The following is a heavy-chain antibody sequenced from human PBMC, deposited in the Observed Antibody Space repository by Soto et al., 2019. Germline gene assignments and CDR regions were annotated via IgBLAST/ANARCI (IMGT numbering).Heavy chain of an antibody. Sequence: GGSLRLSCAASGFTFSTFEMSWVRQAPGKGLEWVSFISGRDDRTYYADSVKGRFTVSRDNSKNTLYLQMSSLRAEDTALYYCVKGGWLDYWGQGALVTVSS. V-gene: IGHV3-23*01. J-gene: IGHJ4*02. CDR3: VKGGWLDY. CDR2: ISGRDDRT. CDR1: GFTFSTFE. D-gene: IGHD6-19*01.